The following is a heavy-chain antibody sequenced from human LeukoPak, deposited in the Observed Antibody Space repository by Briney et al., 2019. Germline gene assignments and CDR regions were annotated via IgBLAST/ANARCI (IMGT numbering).Heavy chain of an antibody. D-gene: IGHD5-18*01. V-gene: IGHV1-69*05. CDR3: ARAVSVGDTAIVL. CDR2: IIPIFGTA. CDR1: GGTFSSYA. Sequence: SVKVSCKASGGTFSSYAISWVRHAPGQGLEWMGRIIPIFGTANYAQKFQGRVTITTDESTSTAYMELSSLRSEDTAVYYCARAVSVGDTAIVLWRQGTLVTVSS. J-gene: IGHJ4*02.